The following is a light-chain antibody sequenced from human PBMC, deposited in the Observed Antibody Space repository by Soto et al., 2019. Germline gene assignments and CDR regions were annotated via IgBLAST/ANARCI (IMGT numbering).Light chain of an antibody. CDR1: QSVFYNSKNKNY. CDR2: WAS. J-gene: IGKJ1*01. V-gene: IGKV4-1*01. Sequence: DIVMTQSPDSLAVSLGERATINCKSSQSVFYNSKNKNYLAWYQQKPGQPPRLLISWASTRESGVPDRLTGSGSGTDFTLTISRLQAEDVAIYYYQEYDSDTPTFGQGTKVAIK. CDR3: QEYDSDTPT.